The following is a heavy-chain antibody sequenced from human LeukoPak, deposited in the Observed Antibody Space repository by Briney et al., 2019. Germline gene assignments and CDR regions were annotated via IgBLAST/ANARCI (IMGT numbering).Heavy chain of an antibody. CDR3: ARDFQGITTFGVAPPGGFDP. V-gene: IGHV4-61*01. Sequence: SETLSLTCTVSGGPISSSYYWGWIRQPPGKGLEWIGYIYYGGNTNYNPSLQSRVTISVDTSKNQFSLQLKSVTAADTALYYCARDFQGITTFGVAPPGGFDPWGQGTLVIVSS. CDR1: GGPISSSYY. J-gene: IGHJ5*02. CDR2: IYYGGNT. D-gene: IGHD3-3*01.